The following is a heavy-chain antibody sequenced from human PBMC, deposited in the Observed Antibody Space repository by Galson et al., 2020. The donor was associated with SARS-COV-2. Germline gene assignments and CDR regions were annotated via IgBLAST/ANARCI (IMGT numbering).Heavy chain of an antibody. J-gene: IGHJ4*02. CDR2: ISASEDNT. V-gene: IGHV3-23*01. D-gene: IGHD3-3*01. CDR1: GFTFRTYA. Sequence: GASLRLSCEASGFTFRTYAMSWVRQAPGKGLEWVSIISASEDNTAYADSVKGRFTISRDNANNRLYLQLNNLRVDDSGVYYCAKGGSPVIWSGDQAGYWGQGTQVTVSS. CDR3: AKGGSPVIWSGDQAGY.